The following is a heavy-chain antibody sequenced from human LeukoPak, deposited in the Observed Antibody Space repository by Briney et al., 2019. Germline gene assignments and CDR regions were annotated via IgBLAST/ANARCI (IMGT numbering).Heavy chain of an antibody. D-gene: IGHD4-17*01. Sequence: SETLSLTCTVSGGSISSGDYYWSWIRQPPGKGLEWIGYIYYSGSTYYNPSLKSRVTISVDTSKNQFSLKLSSVTAADTAVYYCARDQPLYGDYSFVYWGQGTLVTVSS. V-gene: IGHV4-61*08. CDR3: ARDQPLYGDYSFVY. CDR1: GGSISSGDYY. CDR2: IYYSGST. J-gene: IGHJ4*02.